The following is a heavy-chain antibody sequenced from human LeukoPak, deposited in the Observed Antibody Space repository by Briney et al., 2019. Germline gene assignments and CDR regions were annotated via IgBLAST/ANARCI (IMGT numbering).Heavy chain of an antibody. Sequence: SETLSLTCAVYGGSFSGYYWSWIRQPPGKGLEWIGEINHSGSTNYNPSLKSRVTISVDTSKNQFSLKLSSVTAADTAVYYCARRGMATIGLGDAFDIWGQGTMVTVSS. D-gene: IGHD5-24*01. CDR3: ARRGMATIGLGDAFDI. V-gene: IGHV4-34*01. CDR2: INHSGST. CDR1: GGSFSGYY. J-gene: IGHJ3*02.